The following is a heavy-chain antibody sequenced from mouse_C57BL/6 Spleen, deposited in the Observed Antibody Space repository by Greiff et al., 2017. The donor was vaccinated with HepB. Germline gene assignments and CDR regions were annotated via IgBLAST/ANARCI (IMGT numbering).Heavy chain of an antibody. Sequence: VQLKESGGGLVKPGGSLKLSCAASGFTFSSYTMSWVRQTPEKRLEWVATISGGGGNTYYPDSVEGRFTISRDNAKKTLYLQMSSLRSEDTALYYCARLGFYYYAPDYFDYWGQGTTLTVSS. D-gene: IGHD1-1*01. CDR1: GFTFSSYT. CDR3: ARLGFYYYAPDYFDY. CDR2: ISGGGGNT. J-gene: IGHJ2*01. V-gene: IGHV5-9*01.